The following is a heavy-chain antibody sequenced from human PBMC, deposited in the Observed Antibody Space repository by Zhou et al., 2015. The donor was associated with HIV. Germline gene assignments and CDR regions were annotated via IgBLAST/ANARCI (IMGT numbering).Heavy chain of an antibody. V-gene: IGHV1-69*12. CDR3: AREVGPITMIRGVNGVFDY. CDR1: AGTFSNYV. CDR2: IIPIFGTA. D-gene: IGHD3-10*01. J-gene: IGHJ4*02. Sequence: QVQLLQSGPEVKKPGSSVKVSCKTSAGTFSNYVFTWVRQAPGQGLEWMGGIIPIFGTANYAQKFQARVTITADESTSTAYMELSSLRSEDTAMYYCAREVGPITMIRGVNGVFDYWGQGTLVTVSS.